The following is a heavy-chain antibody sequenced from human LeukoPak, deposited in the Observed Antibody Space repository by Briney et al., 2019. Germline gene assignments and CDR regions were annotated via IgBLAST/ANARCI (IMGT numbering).Heavy chain of an antibody. Sequence: SGPTLVNPTQTLTLTCTFSGFSLSTSGVGVGWIRQPPGKALEWLALIYWNDDKRYRPSLNSRLTITKDTSKNQVVLTMTNMDPVETATYYCTHSASITNDYWGQGTLVTVSS. J-gene: IGHJ4*02. CDR1: GFSLSTSGVG. CDR2: IYWNDDK. CDR3: THSASITNDY. V-gene: IGHV2-5*01. D-gene: IGHD3-10*01.